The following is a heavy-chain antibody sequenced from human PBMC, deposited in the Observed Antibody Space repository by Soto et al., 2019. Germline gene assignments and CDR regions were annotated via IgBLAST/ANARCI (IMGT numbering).Heavy chain of an antibody. CDR2: ITPVFGTP. V-gene: IGHV1-69*06. CDR1: GGTFSSYR. J-gene: IGHJ6*02. Sequence: SVEVSCKVSGGTFSSYRFSWVRQAPGQGLEWMGGITPVFGTPDYAQKFQGRVTVTADRSTNTAYMELSRLTSEDTAVYYCARDLPSLEVRSYGMDVWGQGTTVTVSS. CDR3: ARDLPSLEVRSYGMDV.